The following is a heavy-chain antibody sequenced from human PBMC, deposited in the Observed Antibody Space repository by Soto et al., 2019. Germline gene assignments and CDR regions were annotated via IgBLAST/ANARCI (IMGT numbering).Heavy chain of an antibody. Sequence: ASVNVSCKASGYTFTSYGISWVRQAPGQGLEWMGWISAYNGNTNYAQKLQGRVTMTTDTSTSTAYMALRSLRSDDTAVYYCARVRVEEQWLYYYYYGMDVWGQGTTVTVSS. V-gene: IGHV1-18*04. J-gene: IGHJ6*02. CDR3: ARVRVEEQWLYYYYYGMDV. CDR1: GYTFTSYG. CDR2: ISAYNGNT. D-gene: IGHD6-19*01.